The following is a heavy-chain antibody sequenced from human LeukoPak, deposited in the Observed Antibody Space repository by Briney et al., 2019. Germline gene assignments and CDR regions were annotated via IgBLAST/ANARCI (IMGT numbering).Heavy chain of an antibody. Sequence: ASVKVSCKASGYTFASYGISWVRQAPGQGLEWMGIINPGGGSTNYAQKFQGRVTMTRDTSTSTVYMELSSLRSEDTAVYYCARSGSAAGTAGYNWFDPWGQGTLVTVSS. CDR2: INPGGGST. CDR1: GYTFASYG. CDR3: ARSGSAAGTAGYNWFDP. D-gene: IGHD6-13*01. V-gene: IGHV1-46*01. J-gene: IGHJ5*02.